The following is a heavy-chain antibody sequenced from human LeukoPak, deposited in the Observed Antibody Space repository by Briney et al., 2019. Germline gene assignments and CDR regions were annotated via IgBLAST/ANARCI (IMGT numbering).Heavy chain of an antibody. CDR3: ASLAGYDILTGPRNWYFDL. CDR2: IYTSGST. J-gene: IGHJ2*01. Sequence: SETLSLTCTVSGGSISSYYWSWIRQPAGKGLEWIGRIYTSGSTNYNPSLKSRVTMSVDTSKNQFSLKLSSVTTADTAVYYCASLAGYDILTGPRNWYFDLWGRGTLVTVSS. CDR1: GGSISSYY. V-gene: IGHV4-4*07. D-gene: IGHD3-9*01.